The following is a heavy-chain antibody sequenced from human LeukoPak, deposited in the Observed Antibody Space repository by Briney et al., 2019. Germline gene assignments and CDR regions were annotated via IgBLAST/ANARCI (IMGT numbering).Heavy chain of an antibody. CDR3: AKGVASSIWNAMDV. V-gene: IGHV3-30*18. CDR1: GFPFSGYG. J-gene: IGHJ4*02. CDR2: ISDDARNE. Sequence: GGSLRLSCAASGFPFSGYGMNWVRQAPGKGLEWVTVISDDARNEDYTDSVKGRFTISRDNSKNILYLQMNSLRVEDTAVYYCAKGVASSIWNAMDVWGQGTLVTVSS. D-gene: IGHD1-1*01.